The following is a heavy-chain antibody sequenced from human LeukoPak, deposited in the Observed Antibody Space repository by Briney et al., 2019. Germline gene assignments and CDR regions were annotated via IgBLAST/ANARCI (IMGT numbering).Heavy chain of an antibody. Sequence: GGSLRLSCAGSGFTFSSNWMSWVRQTPGKGLEWVANINLDGSEKYYVDSVKGRFTISRDNAKNSLYLQMNSLRAEDTALYYCAKESGSYFGFDYWGQGTLVTVSS. CDR2: INLDGSEK. V-gene: IGHV3-7*03. D-gene: IGHD1-26*01. CDR3: AKESGSYFGFDY. CDR1: GFTFSSNW. J-gene: IGHJ4*02.